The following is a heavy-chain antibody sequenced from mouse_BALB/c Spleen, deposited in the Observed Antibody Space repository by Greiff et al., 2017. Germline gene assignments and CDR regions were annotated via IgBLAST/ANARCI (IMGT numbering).Heavy chain of an antibody. D-gene: IGHD1-1*01. CDR1: GYSITSGYY. V-gene: IGHV3-6*02. CDR3: AREPTVVAPYAMDY. J-gene: IGHJ4*01. CDR2: ISYDGSN. Sequence: EVQLVESGPGLVKPSQSLSLTCSVTGYSITSGYYWNWIRQFPGNKLEWMGYISYDGSNNYNPSLKNRISITRDTSKNQFFLKLNSVTTEDTATYYCAREPTVVAPYAMDYWGQGTSVTVSS.